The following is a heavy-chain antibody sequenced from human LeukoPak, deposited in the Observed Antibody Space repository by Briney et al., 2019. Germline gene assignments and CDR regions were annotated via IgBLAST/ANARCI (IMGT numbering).Heavy chain of an antibody. CDR3: AAALGIGYYSGVDV. Sequence: GESLKISSKGSGYSFTTYWLAWVRQMPGKGLEWMGIIYPADSDTIYSPSFQGQVTMSADKSISTAYLQWSSLKASDTAMYYCAAALGIGYYSGVDVWGQGTTVTVSS. J-gene: IGHJ6*02. D-gene: IGHD3-16*01. V-gene: IGHV5-51*01. CDR2: IYPADSDT. CDR1: GYSFTTYW.